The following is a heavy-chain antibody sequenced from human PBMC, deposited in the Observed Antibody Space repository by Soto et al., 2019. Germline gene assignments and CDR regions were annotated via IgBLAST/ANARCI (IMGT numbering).Heavy chain of an antibody. CDR3: AKDGGYSYGYLDY. V-gene: IGHV3-30*18. CDR1: GFTFSSYG. J-gene: IGHJ4*02. Sequence: QVQLVESGGGVVQPGRSLRLSCAASGFTFSSYGMHWVRQAPGKGLEWVAVISYDGSNKYYADSVKGRFTISRDNSKKPLDRQMNSLRAKDTAVYYCAKDGGYSYGYLDYWGQGTLVTVSS. CDR2: ISYDGSNK. D-gene: IGHD5-18*01.